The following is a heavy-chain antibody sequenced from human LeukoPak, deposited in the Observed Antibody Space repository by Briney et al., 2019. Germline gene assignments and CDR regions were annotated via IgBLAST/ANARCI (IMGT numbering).Heavy chain of an antibody. V-gene: IGHV1-8*01. CDR3: ARGPTLIVAYYYYGMDV. CDR2: MNPNSGNT. Sequence: ASVKVSCKASGYTFTSYDINWVRQATGQGLEWMGWMNPNSGNTGYAQKFQGRVTMTRNTSISTAYMELSSLRSEDTAVYYCARGPTLIVAYYYYGMDVWGQGTTVTVSS. CDR1: GYTFTSYD. D-gene: IGHD2-15*01. J-gene: IGHJ6*02.